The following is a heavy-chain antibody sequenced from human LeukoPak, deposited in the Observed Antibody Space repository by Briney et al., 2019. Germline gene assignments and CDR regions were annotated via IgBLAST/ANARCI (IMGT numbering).Heavy chain of an antibody. Sequence: SVKVSCKASGGTFSSYAISWVRQAPGQGLEWMGGIIPIFGTANDAQKFQGRVTITADKSTSTAYMELSSLRAEDTAVYYCARDQGSSWYYVGFDYWGQGTLVTVSS. CDR2: IIPIFGTA. CDR3: ARDQGSSWYYVGFDY. V-gene: IGHV1-69*06. CDR1: GGTFSSYA. J-gene: IGHJ4*02. D-gene: IGHD6-13*01.